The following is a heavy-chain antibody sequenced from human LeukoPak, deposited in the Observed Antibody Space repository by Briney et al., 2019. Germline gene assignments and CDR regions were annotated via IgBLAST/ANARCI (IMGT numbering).Heavy chain of an antibody. CDR3: ARVGRSSGWYVHYYYGLDV. CDR1: GGSISGYY. J-gene: IGHJ6*02. V-gene: IGHV4-34*01. Sequence: SETLSLTCTVSGGSISGYYWSWIRQPPGKGLEWIGEINHSGSTNYNPSLKSRVTISVDTSKNQFSLKLSSVTAADTAVYYCARVGRSSGWYVHYYYGLDVWGQGTTVTVSS. D-gene: IGHD6-19*01. CDR2: INHSGST.